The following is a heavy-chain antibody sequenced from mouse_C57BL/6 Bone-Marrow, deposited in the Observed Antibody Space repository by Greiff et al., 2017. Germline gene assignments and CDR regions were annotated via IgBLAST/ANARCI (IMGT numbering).Heavy chain of an antibody. V-gene: IGHV1-81*01. D-gene: IGHD2-10*02. CDR1: GYTFTSYG. Sequence: QVQLKQSGAELARPGASVKLSCTASGYTFTSYGISWVKQRTGQGLEWIGLIYPRSGNTSYNEKFKGKATLTAYKSSSTAYMELRSLTSEDSAVYFYGRWRKYPWFAYWGQGTLVTVSA. CDR3: GRWRKYPWFAY. CDR2: IYPRSGNT. J-gene: IGHJ3*01.